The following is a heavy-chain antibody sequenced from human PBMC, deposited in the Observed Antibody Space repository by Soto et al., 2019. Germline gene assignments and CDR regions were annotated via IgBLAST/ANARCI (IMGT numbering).Heavy chain of an antibody. Sequence: ASVKVSCKASGNTFTSYDINWVRQATGHGLEWMGWINPNSGNIGYAQKLQGRVTMTRDTAIRTAYMEVSRLRSDDTAVYYCARGRASGSYYILDYWGQGTLVTVSS. J-gene: IGHJ4*02. CDR3: ARGRASGSYYILDY. CDR1: GNTFTSYD. D-gene: IGHD3-10*01. CDR2: INPNSGNI. V-gene: IGHV1-8*01.